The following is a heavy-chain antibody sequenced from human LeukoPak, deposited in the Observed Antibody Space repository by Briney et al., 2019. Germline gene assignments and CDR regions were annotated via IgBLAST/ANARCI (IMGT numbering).Heavy chain of an antibody. CDR1: GYTFTSYG. CDR3: ARPGAAAGFGY. V-gene: IGHV1-8*02. J-gene: IGHJ4*02. Sequence: WASVKVSCKASGYTFTSYGISWVRQAPGQGLEWMGRMKPNSDNTDSAQKFQGRVTMTTNTSINTAYMELRSLRSEDTAVYYCARPGAAAGFGYWGQGTLVTVSS. CDR2: MKPNSDNT. D-gene: IGHD6-13*01.